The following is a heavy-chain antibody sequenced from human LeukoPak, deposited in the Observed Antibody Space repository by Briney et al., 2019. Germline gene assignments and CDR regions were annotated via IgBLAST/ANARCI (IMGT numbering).Heavy chain of an antibody. CDR1: GFTFSSYE. CDR3: ARVLMGATDAFDI. D-gene: IGHD1-26*01. CDR2: ISSSGSTI. V-gene: IGHV3-48*03. J-gene: IGHJ3*02. Sequence: VGSLRLSCAASGFTFSSYEMNWVRQAPGKGLEWVSYISSSGSTIYYADSVKGRFTISRDNAKNSLYLQMNSLRAEDTAVYYCARVLMGATDAFDIWGQGTMVTVSS.